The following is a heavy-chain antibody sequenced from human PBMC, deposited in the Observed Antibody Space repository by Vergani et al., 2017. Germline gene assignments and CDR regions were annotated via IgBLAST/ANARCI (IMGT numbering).Heavy chain of an antibody. CDR3: ARHWEGVLRYFDWSREPGYFDY. V-gene: IGHV4-38-2*01. D-gene: IGHD3-9*01. CDR1: GYSISSGYY. Sequence: QVQLQESGPGLVKPSETLSLTCAVSGYSISSGYYWGWIRQPPGKGLEWIGSIYHSGSTSYNPSLKSRVTISVDTSKNQFSLKLSSVTAADTALYYCARHWEGVLRYFDWSREPGYFDYWGQGTLVTVSS. J-gene: IGHJ4*02. CDR2: IYHSGST.